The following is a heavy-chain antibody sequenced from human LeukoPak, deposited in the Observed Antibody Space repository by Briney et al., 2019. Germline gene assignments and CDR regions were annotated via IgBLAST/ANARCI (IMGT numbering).Heavy chain of an antibody. D-gene: IGHD1-14*01. CDR2: LGISGDYA. J-gene: IGHJ4*02. CDR3: AKATGYLL. V-gene: IGHV3-23*01. CDR1: GFTLSSYA. Sequence: PGGSLRLSCVASGFTLSSYAVSWVRQAPGKGLQWVSSLGISGDYAWYADSVKGRFTISRDNSENTLFLQMNSLRAEDTAVYYCAKATGYLLWGQGTLVIVSS.